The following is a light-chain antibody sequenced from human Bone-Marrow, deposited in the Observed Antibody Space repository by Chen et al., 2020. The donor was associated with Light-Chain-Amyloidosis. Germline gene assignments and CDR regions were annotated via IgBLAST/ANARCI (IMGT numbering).Light chain of an antibody. CDR1: DLPTKY. V-gene: IGLV3-25*03. Sequence: SSELTQPPSVSVSPGQTARTICSGDDLPTKYAYWYQQKPGQAPVLVIHRDTERPSGISERFSGSSSGTTATLTISGVQAEDEADYHCQSADSSGTYEVIFGGGTKLTV. J-gene: IGLJ2*01. CDR2: RDT. CDR3: QSADSSGTYEVI.